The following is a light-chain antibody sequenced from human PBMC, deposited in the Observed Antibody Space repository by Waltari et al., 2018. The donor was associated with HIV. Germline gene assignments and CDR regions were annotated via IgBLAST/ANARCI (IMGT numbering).Light chain of an antibody. J-gene: IGKJ1*01. CDR1: QSVLYASDNKNY. CDR3: HQYYATSWT. V-gene: IGKV4-1*01. CDR2: WAS. Sequence: DIMMTQSPDSLAVSLGERATINCRSSQSVLYASDNKNYLAWYQQKPGQPPKVLIYWASFRESGVPDRFSGSWSGTVFTLTINNVQAEDVATYYCHQYYATSWTFGRGTRVEI.